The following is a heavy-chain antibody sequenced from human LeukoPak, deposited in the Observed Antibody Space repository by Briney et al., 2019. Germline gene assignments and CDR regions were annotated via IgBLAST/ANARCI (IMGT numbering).Heavy chain of an antibody. Sequence: SETLSLTCTVSGDSISSGDYYWSWIRQPAGKGLEWIGRISSSGSTNYNPSLKSRVTISVDTSKNQFSLKLSSVTAADTAVYYCARVWDYYDSSALGYWGQGTLVTVSS. J-gene: IGHJ4*02. CDR1: GDSISSGDYY. V-gene: IGHV4-61*02. CDR3: ARVWDYYDSSALGY. CDR2: ISSSGST. D-gene: IGHD3-22*01.